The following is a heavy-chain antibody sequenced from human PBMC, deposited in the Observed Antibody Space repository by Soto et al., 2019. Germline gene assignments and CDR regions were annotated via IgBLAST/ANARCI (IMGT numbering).Heavy chain of an antibody. Sequence: QVQLVQSGAEVKKPGSSVKVSCKASGGTFSSYAISWVRQAPGQGLEWMGGIIPIFGTANYAQKFQGRGTITADESTSTAYMELSSLRSEDTAVYYCARDGADYYGSGSYYTFDYWGQGTLVTVSS. J-gene: IGHJ4*02. V-gene: IGHV1-69*01. D-gene: IGHD3-10*01. CDR2: IIPIFGTA. CDR1: GGTFSSYA. CDR3: ARDGADYYGSGSYYTFDY.